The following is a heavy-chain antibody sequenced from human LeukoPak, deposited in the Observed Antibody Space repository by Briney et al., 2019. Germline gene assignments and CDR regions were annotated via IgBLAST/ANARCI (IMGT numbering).Heavy chain of an antibody. J-gene: IGHJ4*02. CDR3: ARAGIAAARNFDY. Sequence: ASVKVSCKASGYTFTGYYMHWVRQAPGQGLEWMGWINPNSGGTNYAQKFQGWVTMTRDTSISTAYIELSRLRSDDTAVYYCARAGIAAARNFDYWGQGTLVTVSS. V-gene: IGHV1-2*04. CDR2: INPNSGGT. CDR1: GYTFTGYY. D-gene: IGHD6-13*01.